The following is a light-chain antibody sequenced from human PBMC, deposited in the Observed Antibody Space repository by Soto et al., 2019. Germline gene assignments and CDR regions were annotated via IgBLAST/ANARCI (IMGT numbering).Light chain of an antibody. CDR3: QQRSNWPPEIT. CDR2: DAS. V-gene: IGKV3-11*01. CDR1: QSVSSS. J-gene: IGKJ4*01. Sequence: EIVLTQSPATLSLSPGERATLSCRASQSVSSSLAWYQQKPGQAPRLLIYDASNRATGIPARFSGSGSGTDFTLTISSLEPEDFAVYYCQQRSNWPPEITFGGGTKVEIK.